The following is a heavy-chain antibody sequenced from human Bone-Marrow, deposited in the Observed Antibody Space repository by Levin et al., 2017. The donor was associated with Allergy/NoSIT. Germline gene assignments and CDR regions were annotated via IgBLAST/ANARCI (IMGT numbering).Heavy chain of an antibody. Sequence: PGGSLRLSCAASGFTFDDYAMHWVRQAPGKGLDWVSGISWNSDIVAYADSVKGRFPITRDNAKNSLYLQMNSLRPEDTALYYCVQDLYLLVGGTSFDLWGRGTLVTVSS. CDR1: GFTFDDYA. CDR2: ISWNSDIV. J-gene: IGHJ2*01. D-gene: IGHD1-26*01. V-gene: IGHV3-9*01. CDR3: VQDLYLLVGGTSFDL.